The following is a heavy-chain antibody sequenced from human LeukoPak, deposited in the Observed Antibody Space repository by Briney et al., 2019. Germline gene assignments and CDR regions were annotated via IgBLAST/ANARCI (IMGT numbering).Heavy chain of an antibody. J-gene: IGHJ3*02. V-gene: IGHV4-39*07. CDR3: ARVIGNFGDAFDI. D-gene: IGHD1-20*01. CDR2: IYYSGST. CDR1: GGSISSSNYY. Sequence: SETLSLTCTVSGGSISSSNYYWGWIRQPPGKGLEWIGSIYYSGSTYYNPSLKSRVTISVDTSKNQFSLELSSVTAAGTAVYYCARVIGNFGDAFDIWGQGTMVTVSS.